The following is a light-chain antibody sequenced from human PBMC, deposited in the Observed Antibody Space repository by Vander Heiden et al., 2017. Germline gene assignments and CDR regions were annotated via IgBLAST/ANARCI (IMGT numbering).Light chain of an antibody. CDR2: LAS. CDR3: HQSYTRPPT. V-gene: IGKV1-39*01. CDR1: QTISNF. J-gene: IGKJ1*01. Sequence: QMTQSPSSLFASVGDRVTITCRASQTISNFLHWYQQKPGKAPQLLIFLASSLQSGVPSRFRGSGSGTEFTLTISTLQPEDFAIYYCHQSYTRPPTFGQGTKVEMK.